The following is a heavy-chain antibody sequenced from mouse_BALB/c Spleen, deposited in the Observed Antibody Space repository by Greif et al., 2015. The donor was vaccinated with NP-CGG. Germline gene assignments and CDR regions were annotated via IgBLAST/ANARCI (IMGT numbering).Heavy chain of an antibody. CDR1: GYTFTDYY. CDR3: ARRTGTEAMDY. J-gene: IGHJ4*01. V-gene: IGHV1-84*02. D-gene: IGHD4-1*01. Sequence: QVQLKQPGPELVKPGASGKISCKASGYTFTDYYINWVKQKPGQGLEWIGWIYPGSGNTKYNEKFKGKATLTVDTSSSTAYMQLSSLTSEDTAVYFCARRTGTEAMDYWGQGTSVTVSS. CDR2: IYPGSGNT.